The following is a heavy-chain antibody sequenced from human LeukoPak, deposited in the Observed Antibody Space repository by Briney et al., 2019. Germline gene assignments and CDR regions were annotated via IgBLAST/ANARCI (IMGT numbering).Heavy chain of an antibody. CDR2: FDPEDGET. V-gene: IGHV1-24*01. Sequence: ASVKVSCKASGGTFSSYAISWVRQAPGQGLEWMGGFDPEDGETIYAQKFQGRVTMTEDTSTDTAYMELSSLRSEDTAVYYCATVIATATFDYWGQGTLVTVSS. J-gene: IGHJ4*02. CDR3: ATVIATATFDY. CDR1: GGTFSSYA. D-gene: IGHD1-26*01.